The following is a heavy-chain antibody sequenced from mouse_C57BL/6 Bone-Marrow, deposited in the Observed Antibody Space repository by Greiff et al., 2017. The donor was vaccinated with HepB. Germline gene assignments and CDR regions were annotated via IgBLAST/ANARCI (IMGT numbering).Heavy chain of an antibody. J-gene: IGHJ2*01. CDR2: ISDGGSYT. CDR3: ARGGLLLHFDY. CDR1: GFTFSSYA. V-gene: IGHV5-4*03. Sequence: EVKLMESGGGLVKPGGSLKLSCAASGFTFSSYAMSWVRQTPEKRLEWVATISDGGSYTYYPDNVKGRFTISRDNAKNNLYLQMSHLKSEDTAMYYCARGGLLLHFDYWGQGTTLTVSS. D-gene: IGHD2-3*01.